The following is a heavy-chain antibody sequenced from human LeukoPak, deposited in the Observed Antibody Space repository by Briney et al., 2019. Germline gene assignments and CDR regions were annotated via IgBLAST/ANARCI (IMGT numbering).Heavy chain of an antibody. CDR1: GGTFSSYA. Sequence: SVTVSCKASGGTFSSYAISWVRQAPGQGLEWMGGIIPIFGTANYAQKFLGRVTIIADESTSTAYMELSSLRSEDTAVYYCARSLGGAFDIWGQGTMVTVSS. CDR2: IIPIFGTA. CDR3: ARSLGGAFDI. D-gene: IGHD3-16*01. V-gene: IGHV1-69*01. J-gene: IGHJ3*02.